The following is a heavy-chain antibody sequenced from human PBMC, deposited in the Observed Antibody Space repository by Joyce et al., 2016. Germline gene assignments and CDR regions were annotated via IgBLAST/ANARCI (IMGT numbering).Heavy chain of an antibody. Sequence: EVQLVESGGGLVQPGGSLRLSCAASGFTVSSNYMSWVRQAPGKGLECVSVIYSGDITYYADSVKGRFTISRDNSKNTLYLQMNSLRGEDTAVYYCARDSVSRNYYHGMDVWGQGTTVTVSS. CDR2: IYSGDIT. J-gene: IGHJ6*02. CDR1: GFTVSSNY. V-gene: IGHV3-66*02. CDR3: ARDSVSRNYYHGMDV. D-gene: IGHD1-14*01.